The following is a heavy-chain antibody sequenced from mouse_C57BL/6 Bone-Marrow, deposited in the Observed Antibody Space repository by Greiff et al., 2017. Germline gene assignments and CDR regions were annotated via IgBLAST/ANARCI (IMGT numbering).Heavy chain of an antibody. CDR3: ARRRRGYFDV. CDR1: GFSLTSYG. V-gene: IGHV2-5*01. Sequence: QVQLQQSGPGLVQPSQSLSITCTVSGFSLTSYGVHWVRQSPGKGLEWLGVIWRGGSTDYNAAFMSRLSSTKDNSKSQVIFKMNSLQADDTAIYYCARRRRGYFDVWGTGTTVTVSS. D-gene: IGHD1-2*01. CDR2: IWRGGST. J-gene: IGHJ1*03.